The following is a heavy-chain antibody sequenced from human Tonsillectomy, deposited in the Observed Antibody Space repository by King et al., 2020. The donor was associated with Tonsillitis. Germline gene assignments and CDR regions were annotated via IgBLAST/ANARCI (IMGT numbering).Heavy chain of an antibody. CDR3: ARLPYYASGILLGTPFDH. CDR2: IYSSGTT. D-gene: IGHD3-10*01. CDR1: EFTISNYY. V-gene: IGHV3-66*04. Sequence: VQLVESGGGLVQPGGSLRLSCAASEFTISNYYMSWVRQAPGKGLQWVSVIYSSGTTYYADSVKGRFTISRDISKNTLYLQMSSLRAEDTAVYYCARLPYYASGILLGTPFDHLGQGTLVTVSS. J-gene: IGHJ4*02.